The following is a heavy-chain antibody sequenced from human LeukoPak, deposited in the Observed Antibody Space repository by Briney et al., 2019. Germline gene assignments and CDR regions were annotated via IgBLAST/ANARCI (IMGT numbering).Heavy chain of an antibody. CDR3: ARIRYSENIDY. CDR1: GGSISSSSYY. CDR2: IYYSGRT. D-gene: IGHD1-1*01. Sequence: PSETLSLTCTVSGGSISSSSYYWGWLRQPPGKGLECIGSIYYSGRTYYTPSLKSRVTISVDTSKNQFSLKVTSVTAADTAVYYCARIRYSENIDYWGQGTLVTVSS. V-gene: IGHV4-39*01. J-gene: IGHJ4*02.